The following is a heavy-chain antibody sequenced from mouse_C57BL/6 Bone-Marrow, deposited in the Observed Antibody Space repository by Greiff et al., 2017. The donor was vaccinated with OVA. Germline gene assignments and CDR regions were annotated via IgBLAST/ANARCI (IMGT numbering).Heavy chain of an antibody. Sequence: EVHLVESGGDLVKPGGSLKLSCAASGFTFSSYGMSWVRQTPDQRLEWVATISSGGSYTYYPDSVKGRFTISRDNAKNTLYLQMSSLNTEDTAMYYCARQGDGYDVEGFAYWGQGTLVTVSA. J-gene: IGHJ3*01. V-gene: IGHV5-6*01. CDR1: GFTFSSYG. CDR3: ARQGDGYDVEGFAY. D-gene: IGHD2-2*01. CDR2: ISSGGSYT.